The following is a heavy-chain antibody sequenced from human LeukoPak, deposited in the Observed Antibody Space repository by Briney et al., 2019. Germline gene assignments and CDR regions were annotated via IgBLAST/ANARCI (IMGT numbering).Heavy chain of an antibody. Sequence: GGSLRLSCAASGFTFDDYTMHWVRQAPGKGLEWVSLISWDGGSTYYADSVKGRFTISRDNSKNTLYLQMNSLRAEDTAVYYCAKSEGGWQQLDWGQGTLVTVSS. J-gene: IGHJ4*02. D-gene: IGHD6-13*01. CDR1: GFTFDDYT. CDR3: AKSEGGWQQLD. V-gene: IGHV3-43*01. CDR2: ISWDGGST.